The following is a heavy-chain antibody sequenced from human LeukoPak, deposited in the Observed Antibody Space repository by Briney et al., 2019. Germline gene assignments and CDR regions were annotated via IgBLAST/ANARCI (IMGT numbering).Heavy chain of an antibody. V-gene: IGHV4-34*01. J-gene: IGHJ5*02. CDR3: ARTGNDFWSGYSNWFDP. CDR1: GGSFSGYY. Sequence: PSETLSLTCAVYGGSFSGYYWSWIRQPPGKGLEWIGEINHSGSTNYNPSLKSRVTISVDTSKNQFSLKLSSVTAADTAVYYCARTGNDFWSGYSNWFDPWGQGTLVTVSS. CDR2: INHSGST. D-gene: IGHD3-3*01.